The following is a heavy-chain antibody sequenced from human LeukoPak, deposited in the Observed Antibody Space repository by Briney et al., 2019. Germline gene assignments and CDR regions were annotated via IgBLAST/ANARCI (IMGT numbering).Heavy chain of an antibody. Sequence: AASVKVSCKASGYTFTSYYMHWVRQAPGQGLEWMGINNPSGGSTSYAQKFQGRVTMTRDTSTSTVYMELSSLRSEDTAVYYCARAYYDSSGYLAGPFDYWGQGTLVTVSS. CDR3: ARAYYDSSGYLAGPFDY. CDR2: NNPSGGST. J-gene: IGHJ4*02. V-gene: IGHV1-46*01. CDR1: GYTFTSYY. D-gene: IGHD3-22*01.